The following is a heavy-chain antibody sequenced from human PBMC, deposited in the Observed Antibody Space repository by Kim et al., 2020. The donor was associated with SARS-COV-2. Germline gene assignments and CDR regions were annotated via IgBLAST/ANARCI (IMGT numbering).Heavy chain of an antibody. V-gene: IGHV3-23*01. D-gene: IGHD2-15*01. CDR2: ISNSGGNI. CDR3: AKSQTGSFLNVFDV. CDR1: GFTFSTYG. Sequence: GGSLRLSCAASGFTFSTYGMSWVRQAPGKGLEGVSGISNSGGNIYATDSVKGRFSISRDNSRNTLYLQMNSLRAEDTAVYYCAKSQTGSFLNVFDVWGQG. J-gene: IGHJ3*01.